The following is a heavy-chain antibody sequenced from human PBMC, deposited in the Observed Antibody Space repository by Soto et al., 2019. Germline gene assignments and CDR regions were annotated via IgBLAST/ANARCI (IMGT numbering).Heavy chain of an antibody. D-gene: IGHD3-10*01. Sequence: PSETLSLTCAVYGLSFSGYYWSWIRQPPGKGLEWIGEINHSGSTNYNPSLKSRVTISVDTSKNQFSLKLSSVTAADTAVYYCARGSILWFGELLDYWGQGTLVTVSS. CDR2: INHSGST. CDR1: GLSFSGYY. V-gene: IGHV4-34*01. J-gene: IGHJ4*02. CDR3: ARGSILWFGELLDY.